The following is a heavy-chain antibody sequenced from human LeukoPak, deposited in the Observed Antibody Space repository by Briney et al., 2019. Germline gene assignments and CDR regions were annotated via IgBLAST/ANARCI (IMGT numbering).Heavy chain of an antibody. CDR1: GGSFSGYY. Sequence: PSETLSLTCAVYGGSFSGYYWSWIRQPPGKGLEWIGEINHSGSTNYNPSLKSRVTISVDTSKNQFSLKLSSVTAADTAVYYCASTFAGPPVSSGSYYFDYWGQGTLVTVSS. CDR3: ASTFAGPPVSSGSYYFDY. J-gene: IGHJ4*02. D-gene: IGHD3-22*01. V-gene: IGHV4-34*01. CDR2: INHSGST.